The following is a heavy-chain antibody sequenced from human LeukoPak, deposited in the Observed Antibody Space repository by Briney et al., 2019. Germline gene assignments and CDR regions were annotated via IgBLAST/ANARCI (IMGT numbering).Heavy chain of an antibody. V-gene: IGHV3-23*01. CDR2: IGGGGVDR. J-gene: IGHJ3*01. CDR3: VKDSIERNGVYDAFDV. CDR1: GFTFTDFA. Sequence: PGGSLRLSCVASGFTFTDFAMNWVRQVPGKGPEWVSHIGGGGVDREYEESVKGRFTVSRDNSRNSLYLQMNSLRGEDTAIYYCVKDSIERNGVYDAFDVWGQGTTVTVSS. D-gene: IGHD2-8*01.